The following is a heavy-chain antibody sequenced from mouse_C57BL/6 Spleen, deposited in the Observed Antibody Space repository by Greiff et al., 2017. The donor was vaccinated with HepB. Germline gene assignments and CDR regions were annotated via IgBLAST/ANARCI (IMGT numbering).Heavy chain of an antibody. D-gene: IGHD1-1*01. CDR1: GFTFSDYY. V-gene: IGHV5-16*01. CDR2: INYDGSST. CDR3: ARFYYYGSSYGYFDV. Sequence: EVKLQESEGGLVQPGRSMKLSCTASGFTFSDYYMAWVRQVPEKGLEWVANINYDGSSTYYLDSLKSRFIISRDNAKNILYLQMSSLKSEDTATYYCARFYYYGSSYGYFDVWGTGTTVTVSS. J-gene: IGHJ1*03.